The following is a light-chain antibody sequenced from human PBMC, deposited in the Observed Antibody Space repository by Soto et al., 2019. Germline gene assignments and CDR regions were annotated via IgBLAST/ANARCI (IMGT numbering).Light chain of an antibody. CDR1: QSVTNN. CDR3: QQYGRSPIT. Sequence: EIVLTQSPGTLSLSPGERVTLSCRASQSVTNNLAWYQQKPGQAPRLLIYGASNRATGIPDRFSGSGSGTDFTLTISRLETEDFAVYFCQQYGRSPITFGQGTRLEIK. CDR2: GAS. V-gene: IGKV3-20*01. J-gene: IGKJ5*01.